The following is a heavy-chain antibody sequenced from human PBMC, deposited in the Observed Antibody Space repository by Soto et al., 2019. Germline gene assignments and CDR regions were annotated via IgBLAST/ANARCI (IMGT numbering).Heavy chain of an antibody. CDR2: IYYSGST. J-gene: IGHJ3*02. Sequence: SETLSLTCTVSGGSISSGGYYWSWIRQHPGKGLEWIGYIYYSGSTYYNPSLKSRVTISVDTSKNQFSLKLSSVTAADTAVYYCARDRQYDSSGYYAFDIWGQGTMVTVSS. D-gene: IGHD3-22*01. V-gene: IGHV4-31*03. CDR3: ARDRQYDSSGYYAFDI. CDR1: GGSISSGGYY.